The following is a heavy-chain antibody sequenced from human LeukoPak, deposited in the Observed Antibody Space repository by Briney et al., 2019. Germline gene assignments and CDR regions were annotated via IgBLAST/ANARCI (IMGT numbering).Heavy chain of an antibody. CDR3: ARDGHDCSGGSCYPGMFGY. D-gene: IGHD2-15*01. J-gene: IGHJ4*02. Sequence: GASVKVSCKASGYTFTCYYMHWVRQAPGQGREWMGWINPNSGGTNYAQKFQGRVTMTRDTSISTAYMELSRLRSDDTAVYYCARDGHDCSGGSCYPGMFGYWGQGTLVTVSS. V-gene: IGHV1-2*02. CDR2: INPNSGGT. CDR1: GYTFTCYY.